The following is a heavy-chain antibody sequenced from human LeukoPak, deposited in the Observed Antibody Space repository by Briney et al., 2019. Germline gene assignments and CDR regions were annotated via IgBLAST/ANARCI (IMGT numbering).Heavy chain of an antibody. CDR2: ISGSGSRT. CDR3: ARELQGSGFDP. CDR1: GFTFSSYE. V-gene: IGHV3-48*03. D-gene: IGHD6-19*01. J-gene: IGHJ5*02. Sequence: RTGGSLRLSCAASGFTFSSYEMNWVRQAPGKGLEWVSYISGSGSRTDYADSVKGRFTISRDNARNSVYLQMNSLRAEDTSIYYCARELQGSGFDPWGQGTLVTVSS.